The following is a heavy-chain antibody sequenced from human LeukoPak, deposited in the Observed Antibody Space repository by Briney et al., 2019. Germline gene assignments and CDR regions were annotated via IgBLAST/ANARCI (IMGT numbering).Heavy chain of an antibody. CDR1: GFTFSNYA. V-gene: IGHV3-64*01. J-gene: IGHJ4*02. D-gene: IGHD5-18*01. Sequence: PGGSLRLSCAASGFTFSNYAMHWVRQAPGKGLEYVSVISSNGGTTYYANSVKGRFTISRDNSKNTLYLQMGSLRAEDAAVYYCARGGDRGYSYGYYFDYWGQGTLVTVSS. CDR2: ISSNGGTT. CDR3: ARGGDRGYSYGYYFDY.